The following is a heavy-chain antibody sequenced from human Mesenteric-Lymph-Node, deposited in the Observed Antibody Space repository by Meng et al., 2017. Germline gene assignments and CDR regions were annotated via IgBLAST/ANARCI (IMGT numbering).Heavy chain of an antibody. Sequence: QVQLVQSGAELKKPGASVKVSCKPSGYTFTSYGISWVRQAPGQGLEWMGWLSDYNGNTNYAQKLQGRVTMTTDTSTSTAYMELRSLRSDDTAVYYCARGGPNDFWSGYLDYWGQGTLVTVSS. CDR1: GYTFTSYG. D-gene: IGHD3-3*01. CDR3: ARGGPNDFWSGYLDY. CDR2: LSDYNGNT. J-gene: IGHJ4*02. V-gene: IGHV1-18*01.